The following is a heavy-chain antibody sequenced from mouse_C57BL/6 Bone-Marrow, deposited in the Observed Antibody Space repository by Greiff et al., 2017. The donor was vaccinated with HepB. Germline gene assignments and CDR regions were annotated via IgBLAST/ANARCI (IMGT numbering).Heavy chain of an antibody. CDR1: GFNIKDYY. V-gene: IGHV14-2*01. Sequence: EVKLVESGAELVKPGASVKLSCTASGFNIKDYYMHWVKQRTEQGLEWIGRIDPEDGETKYAPKFQGKATITADTSSNTAYLQLSSLTSEDTAVYYCAFYYYGSSSWFAYWGQGTLVTVSA. CDR3: AFYYYGSSSWFAY. CDR2: IDPEDGET. J-gene: IGHJ3*01. D-gene: IGHD1-1*01.